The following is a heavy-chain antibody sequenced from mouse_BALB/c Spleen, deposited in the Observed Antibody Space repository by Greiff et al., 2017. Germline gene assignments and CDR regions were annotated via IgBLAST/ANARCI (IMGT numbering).Heavy chain of an antibody. Sequence: QVQLQQPGAELVRPGASVKLSCKASGYTFTSYWINWVKQRPGQGLEWIGNIYPSDSYTNYNQKFKDKATLTVDKSSSTAYMQLSSPTSEDSAVYYCTRLDGYYVPFDYWGQGTTLTVSS. V-gene: IGHV1-69*02. J-gene: IGHJ2*01. CDR1: GYTFTSYW. D-gene: IGHD2-3*01. CDR2: IYPSDSYT. CDR3: TRLDGYYVPFDY.